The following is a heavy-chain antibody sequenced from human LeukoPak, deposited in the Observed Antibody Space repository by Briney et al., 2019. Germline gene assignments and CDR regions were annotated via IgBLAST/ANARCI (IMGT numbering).Heavy chain of an antibody. D-gene: IGHD6-19*01. CDR3: ARHDSSGWYGDAFDI. CDR2: IYYSGST. J-gene: IGHJ3*02. CDR1: GGSISSSSYY. Sequence: PSETLSLTCTVSGGSISSSSYYWGWIRQPPGKGLEWIGSIYYSGSTYYNPSLKSRVAISVDTSKNQFSLKLSSVTAADTAVYYCARHDSSGWYGDAFDIWGQGTMVTVSS. V-gene: IGHV4-39*01.